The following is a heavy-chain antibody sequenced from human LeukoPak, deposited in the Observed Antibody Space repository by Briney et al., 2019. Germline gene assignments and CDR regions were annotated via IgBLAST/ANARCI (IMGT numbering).Heavy chain of an antibody. D-gene: IGHD3-10*01. CDR1: GGSISGYY. CDR2: IYYSGST. V-gene: IGHV4-30-4*08. Sequence: SETLSLTCTVSGGSISGYYWNWIRQPPGKGLEWIGYIYYSGSTYYNPSLKSRVTISVDTSKNQFSLKLSSVTAADTAVYYCAREPRITMVRGVSWGQGTLVTVSS. J-gene: IGHJ4*02. CDR3: AREPRITMVRGVS.